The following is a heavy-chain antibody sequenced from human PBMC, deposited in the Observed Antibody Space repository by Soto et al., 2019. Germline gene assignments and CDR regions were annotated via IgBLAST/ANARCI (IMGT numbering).Heavy chain of an antibody. CDR3: ASGYDYGDYYLDY. V-gene: IGHV1-69*13. J-gene: IGHJ4*02. CDR1: GGTFSSYA. D-gene: IGHD4-17*01. Sequence: SVKVSCKASGGTFSSYAISWVRQAPGQGLEWMGGIIPIFGTANYAQKFQGRVTITADESTSTAYMELSSLRSEDTAVYYCASGYDYGDYYLDYWGKGTLVTVSS. CDR2: IIPIFGTA.